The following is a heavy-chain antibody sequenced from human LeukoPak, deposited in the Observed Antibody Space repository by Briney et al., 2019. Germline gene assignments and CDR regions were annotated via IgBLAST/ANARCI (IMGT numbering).Heavy chain of an antibody. CDR1: GGSFSGYY. CDR3: ARAGYAMVYYYYYMDV. Sequence: SETLSLTCAVSGGSFSGYYWSWIRQSSEKGLEWIGEIHHSGSTNYNPSLKSPVTISLDTSKNQFSLKLNSVTAADTAVYYCARAGYAMVYYYYYMDVWGKGTTVTVSS. J-gene: IGHJ6*03. V-gene: IGHV4-34*01. D-gene: IGHD2-8*01. CDR2: IHHSGST.